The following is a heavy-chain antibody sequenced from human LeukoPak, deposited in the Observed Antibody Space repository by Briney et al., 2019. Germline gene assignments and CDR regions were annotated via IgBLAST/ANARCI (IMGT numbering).Heavy chain of an antibody. CDR2: IYWDDDK. Sequence: SGPTLVNPTQTVTLTCTFSGFSLSTSGVGVGWIRQPPGKALEWLALIYWDDDKRYSPSLKSRLTITKDTSKNQVVLTMTNMDPVDTATYYCAHTGMYYYGSGSYYKDFDYWGQGTLVTVSS. J-gene: IGHJ4*02. CDR1: GFSLSTSGVG. V-gene: IGHV2-5*02. CDR3: AHTGMYYYGSGSYYKDFDY. D-gene: IGHD3-10*01.